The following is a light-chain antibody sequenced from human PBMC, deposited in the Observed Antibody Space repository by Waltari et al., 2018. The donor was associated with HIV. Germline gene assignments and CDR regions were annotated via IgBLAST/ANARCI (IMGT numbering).Light chain of an antibody. CDR1: QSINTW. CDR3: QQYKSYSLT. V-gene: IGKV1-5*03. J-gene: IGKJ1*01. CDR2: RAF. Sequence: DIQMTQSPSTLSASEGDRVTITCRASQSINTWLAWYQQIPGKAPKLLIYRAFNLEDGVPSRFSGSGSGAEFTLTISSLQPDDFGTYYCQQYKSYSLTFGQGTKVEIK.